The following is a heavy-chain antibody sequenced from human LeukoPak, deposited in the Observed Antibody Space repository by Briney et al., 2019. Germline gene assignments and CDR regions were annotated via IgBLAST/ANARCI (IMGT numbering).Heavy chain of an antibody. J-gene: IGHJ5*02. CDR3: ARVGGYDLGDWFNP. Sequence: SETLSLTCTVSGDSISTYYWSWIRQPPGKGLEWIGYIYYTGTPNYNPSLKSRVTMSVDTSKNQFSLRLTSVTAADAAVYYCARVGGYDLGDWFNPWGQGTLVTVSS. V-gene: IGHV4-59*01. CDR2: IYYTGTP. D-gene: IGHD5-12*01. CDR1: GDSISTYY.